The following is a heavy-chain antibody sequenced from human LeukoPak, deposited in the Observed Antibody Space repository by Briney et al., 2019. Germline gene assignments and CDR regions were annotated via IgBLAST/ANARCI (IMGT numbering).Heavy chain of an antibody. Sequence: ASVKVSYKASRYTFTGYYMHWVRQAPGQGLEWMGRINPNSGGTNYAQKFQGRVTMTRDTSISTAYMELSRLRSDDTAVYYCARESLGYCSSTSCGMDVWGQGTTVTVSS. CDR3: ARESLGYCSSTSCGMDV. CDR1: RYTFTGYY. CDR2: INPNSGGT. V-gene: IGHV1-2*06. J-gene: IGHJ6*02. D-gene: IGHD2-2*01.